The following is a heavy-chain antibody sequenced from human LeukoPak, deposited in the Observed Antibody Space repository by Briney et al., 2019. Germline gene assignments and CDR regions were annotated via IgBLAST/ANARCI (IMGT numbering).Heavy chain of an antibody. CDR3: ARENDRYGRIDY. CDR1: GGSISSYY. CDR2: IYYSGST. J-gene: IGHJ4*02. D-gene: IGHD5-18*01. V-gene: IGHV4-59*01. Sequence: SETLSLTCTVSGGSISSYYWSWIRQPPGKGLEWIGYIYYSGSTNYNPSFKSRVIISIDTSKNQFSLRLSSVTAADTAVYYCARENDRYGRIDYWGQGTQVTVSS.